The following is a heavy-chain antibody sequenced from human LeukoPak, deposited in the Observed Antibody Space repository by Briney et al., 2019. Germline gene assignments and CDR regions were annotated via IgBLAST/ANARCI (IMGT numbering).Heavy chain of an antibody. V-gene: IGHV3-15*01. J-gene: IGHJ4*02. Sequence: GGSLRLSCAASGFTFSSYEMKWVRQAPGKGLEWVGRIKSKTDRGTTDYTAPVKGRFTISRDDSKNTLYLQMNSLKTEDTAVYFCTTDNPHFDYWGQGTLVTVSS. CDR2: IKSKTDRGTT. CDR3: TTDNPHFDY. CDR1: GFTFSSYE.